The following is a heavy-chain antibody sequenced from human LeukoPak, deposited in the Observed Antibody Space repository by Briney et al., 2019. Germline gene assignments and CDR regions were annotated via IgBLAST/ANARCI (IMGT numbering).Heavy chain of an antibody. V-gene: IGHV4-59*01. CDR2: IYYSGNT. CDR3: ARGMTWVSKGWFDP. D-gene: IGHD5/OR15-5a*01. J-gene: IGHJ5*02. Sequence: SETLSLTCTVSGGSISSYYWSWIRQPPGKGLEWIGYIYYSGNTNYNPSLKSRVTISVDTSKNQFSLKLTSVTAADTAVYYCARGMTWVSKGWFDPWGPGTLVTVSS. CDR1: GGSISSYY.